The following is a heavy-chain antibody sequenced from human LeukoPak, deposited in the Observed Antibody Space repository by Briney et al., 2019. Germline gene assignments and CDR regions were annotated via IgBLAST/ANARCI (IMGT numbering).Heavy chain of an antibody. CDR3: AKDSKGYSSGCDLDY. Sequence: GGSLRLSCAASGFTFSSYSMNWVRQAPGKGLEWVSYISSSGSTIYYADSVKGRFTISRDNAKNTLYLQMNSLRAEDTALYYCAKDSKGYSSGCDLDYWGQGTLVTVSS. CDR2: ISSSGSTI. V-gene: IGHV3-48*04. J-gene: IGHJ4*02. CDR1: GFTFSSYS. D-gene: IGHD6-19*01.